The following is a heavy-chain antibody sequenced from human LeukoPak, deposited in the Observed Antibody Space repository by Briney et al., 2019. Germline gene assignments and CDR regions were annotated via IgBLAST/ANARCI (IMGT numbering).Heavy chain of an antibody. CDR2: IYYSGTT. V-gene: IGHV4-39*07. J-gene: IGHJ4*02. D-gene: IGHD4-23*01. CDR3: ARPSRGRVTHPFDY. Sequence: PSETLSLTCTVSGGSILSSSYYWGWIRQPPGKGLEWIGSIYYSGTTYYNPSLKSRVTISVDASNNQFSLKLSSVTAADTAVYYCARPSRGRVTHPFDYWGQGTLVTASS. CDR1: GGSILSSSYY.